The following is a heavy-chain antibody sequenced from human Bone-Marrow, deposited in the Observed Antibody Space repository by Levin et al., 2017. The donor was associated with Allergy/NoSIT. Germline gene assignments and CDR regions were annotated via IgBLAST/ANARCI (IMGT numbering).Heavy chain of an antibody. V-gene: IGHV4-31*03. Sequence: SETLSLTCTVSGESITSGGYYWTWIRQRPGKGLEWLGYIYYIGTTDYNPSLKNRLTITLDTSKNLFSLKMTSVTVADTAVYYCARVPAAVRWFDPWGRGMLVTVSS. CDR3: ARVPAAVRWFDP. CDR1: GESITSGGYY. J-gene: IGHJ5*02. CDR2: IYYIGTT. D-gene: IGHD2-2*02.